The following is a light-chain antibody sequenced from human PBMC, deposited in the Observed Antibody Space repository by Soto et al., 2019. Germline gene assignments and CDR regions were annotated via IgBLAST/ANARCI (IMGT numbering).Light chain of an antibody. Sequence: DIQITHSPSSLSASVLYRVTITCRASQGIRNDLGWYQQKPGKAPKLLIYHASTLESGVPSRFSGSGSGTEFTLTISSLQPDDFATYYCQQYMSYSFGQGTKVDIK. J-gene: IGKJ1*01. CDR2: HAS. CDR3: QQYMSYS. V-gene: IGKV1-17*01. CDR1: QGIRND.